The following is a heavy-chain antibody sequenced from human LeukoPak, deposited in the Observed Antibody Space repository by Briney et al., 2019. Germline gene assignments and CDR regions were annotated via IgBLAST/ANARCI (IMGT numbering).Heavy chain of an antibody. Sequence: SETLSLTCTVSSGSISSYYWSWIRQPPGKGLEWIGYIYYSGSTNYNPSLKSRVTISVDTSKNQFSLKLSSVTAADTAVYYCARVSYYYGSGSKLGVFDYWGQGTLVTVSS. V-gene: IGHV4-59*01. D-gene: IGHD3-10*01. J-gene: IGHJ4*02. CDR2: IYYSGST. CDR3: ARVSYYYGSGSKLGVFDY. CDR1: SGSISSYY.